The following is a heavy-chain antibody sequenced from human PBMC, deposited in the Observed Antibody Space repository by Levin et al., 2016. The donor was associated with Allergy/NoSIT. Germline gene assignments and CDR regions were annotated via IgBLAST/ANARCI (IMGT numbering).Heavy chain of an antibody. CDR1: GFSLSTFGVG. J-gene: IGHJ5*02. D-gene: IGHD3-10*01. CDR2: IYWDGDK. V-gene: IGHV2-5*02. Sequence: SGPTLVKPTQTLTLTCTFSGFSLSTFGVGVGWIRQPPGKALEWLALIYWDGDKRYSPSLRSRLTISKDTSRNQVVLTMTNMDPVDTATYYCAHRPTMPRGVIIGWFDPWGQGTLVTVSS. CDR3: AHRPTMPRGVIIGWFDP.